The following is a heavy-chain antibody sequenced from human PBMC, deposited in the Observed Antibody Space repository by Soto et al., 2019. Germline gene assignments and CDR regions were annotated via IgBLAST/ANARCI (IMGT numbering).Heavy chain of an antibody. J-gene: IGHJ5*02. Sequence: SETLDLTCTVSGGSVSSGSFYWSWIRQPPGKGLEWFGYIYYSGSTNDNPSLKSRVTISVDTSKNQFSLKLSSVTAADTAVYYCAKDKRGYYDSSGYYENWFDPWGQGTLVTVYS. CDR2: IYYSGST. CDR1: GGSVSSGSFY. V-gene: IGHV4-61*01. CDR3: AKDKRGYYDSSGYYENWFDP. D-gene: IGHD3-22*01.